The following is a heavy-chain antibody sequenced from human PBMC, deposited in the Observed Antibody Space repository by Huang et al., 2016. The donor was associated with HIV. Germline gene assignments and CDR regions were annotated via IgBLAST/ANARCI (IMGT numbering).Heavy chain of an antibody. Sequence: QVQLVQSGAEVKKPGASVKVSCKASGYTFTNHDINWVRQATGQGLEWMGWKNPSSGTAGYAQRFQRRVTMTRNTSISTAYMERSSLRSEDTAVYYCARVYYESSHYYIFLYWGQGTLVTVSS. V-gene: IGHV1-8*01. CDR2: KNPSSGTA. J-gene: IGHJ4*02. CDR3: ARVYYESSHYYIFLY. CDR1: GYTFTNHD. D-gene: IGHD3-22*01.